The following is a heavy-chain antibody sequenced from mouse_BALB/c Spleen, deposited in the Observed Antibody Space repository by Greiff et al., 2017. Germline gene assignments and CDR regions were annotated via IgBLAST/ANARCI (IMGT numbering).Heavy chain of an antibody. D-gene: IGHD1-1*01. Sequence: EVNVVESGGGLVQPGGSRKLSCAASGFTFSSFGMHWVRQAPEKGLEWVAYISSGSSTIYYADTVKGRFTISRDNPKNTLFLQMTSLRSEDTAMYYCARSDYYGSSSHFDYWGQGTTLTVSS. J-gene: IGHJ2*01. CDR1: GFTFSSFG. V-gene: IGHV5-17*02. CDR2: ISSGSSTI. CDR3: ARSDYYGSSSHFDY.